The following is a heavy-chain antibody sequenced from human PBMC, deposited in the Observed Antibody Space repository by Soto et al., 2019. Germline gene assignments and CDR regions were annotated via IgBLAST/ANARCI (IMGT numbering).Heavy chain of an antibody. D-gene: IGHD3-22*01. CDR1: GFTFSSYS. CDR3: ARVGWYYDSSGYYY. Sequence: GGSLRLSCAASGFTFSSYSMNWVRQAPGKGLEWVSSISSSSSYIYYADSVKGRFTISRDNAKNSLYLQMNSLRAEDTAVYYCARVGWYYDSSGYYYWGQGTLVTVSS. V-gene: IGHV3-21*01. CDR2: ISSSSSYI. J-gene: IGHJ4*02.